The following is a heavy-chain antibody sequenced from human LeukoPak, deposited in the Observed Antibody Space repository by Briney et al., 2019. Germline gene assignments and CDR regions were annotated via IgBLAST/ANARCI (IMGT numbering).Heavy chain of an antibody. CDR1: GYTFTSYG. Sequence: ASGTVSCKASGYTFTSYGLSWVRQAPGQGLEWMGWISTYNDNTHYAQKFQGRVTMTTDTSTNTAYMELRSLRSDDTAVYYCAREMAVAGSGVIDSWGQGTLVTVSS. CDR2: ISTYNDNT. D-gene: IGHD6-19*01. V-gene: IGHV1-18*01. J-gene: IGHJ4*02. CDR3: AREMAVAGSGVIDS.